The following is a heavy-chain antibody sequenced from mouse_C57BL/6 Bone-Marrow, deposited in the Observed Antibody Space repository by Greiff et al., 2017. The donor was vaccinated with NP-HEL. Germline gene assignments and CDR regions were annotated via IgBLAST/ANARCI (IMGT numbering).Heavy chain of an antibody. CDR2: IHPTSGST. CDR3: ARRATVAFDY. Sequence: QVQLKQPGAELVKPGASVKLSCKASGYTFTSYWMHWVKQRPGQGLEWIGMIHPTSGSTNYNEKFKSKATLTVDKSSSTAYMQLRSLTSEDSAVYYCARRATVAFDYWGQGTTLTVSS. J-gene: IGHJ2*01. D-gene: IGHD1-1*01. CDR1: GYTFTSYW. V-gene: IGHV1-64*01.